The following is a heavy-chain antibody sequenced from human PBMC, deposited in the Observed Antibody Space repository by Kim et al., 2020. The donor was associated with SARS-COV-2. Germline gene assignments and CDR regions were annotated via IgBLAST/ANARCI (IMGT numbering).Heavy chain of an antibody. V-gene: IGHV3-33*06. Sequence: GGSLRLSCAASGFTFSSYGMHWVRQAPGKGLEWVAVIWYDGSNKYYADSVKGRFTISRDNSKNTLYLQMNSLRAEDTAVYYCAKNTAVAGGAFDYWGQGTLVTVSS. CDR3: AKNTAVAGGAFDY. D-gene: IGHD6-19*01. CDR2: IWYDGSNK. J-gene: IGHJ4*02. CDR1: GFTFSSYG.